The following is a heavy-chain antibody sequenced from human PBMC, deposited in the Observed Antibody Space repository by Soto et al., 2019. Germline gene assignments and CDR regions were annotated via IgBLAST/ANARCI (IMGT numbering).Heavy chain of an antibody. V-gene: IGHV3-48*03. CDR3: AIGYYSKKFDY. D-gene: IGHD3-22*01. Sequence: EVQLVESGGGVGQPGGSLRLSCAASGFSFSDYEMNWVRQAPGKGLEWVSYSSRSGSTIEYAPSVKGRFTISRDYVKTSLYLQKNSLRVEDTAVYYCAIGYYSKKFDYWGQGTLVTVSS. J-gene: IGHJ4*02. CDR1: GFSFSDYE. CDR2: SSRSGSTI.